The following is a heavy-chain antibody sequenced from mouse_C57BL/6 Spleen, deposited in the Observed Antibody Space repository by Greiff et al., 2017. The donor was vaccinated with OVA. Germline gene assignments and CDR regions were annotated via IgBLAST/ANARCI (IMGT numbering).Heavy chain of an antibody. Sequence: VQLKQSGPVLVKPGASVKMSCKASGYTFTDYYMNWVKQSHGKSLEWIGVINPYNGGTSYNQKFKGKATLTVDKSSSTAYMELNSLTSEDSAVYYCASYDYAFAYWGQGTLVTVSA. J-gene: IGHJ3*01. D-gene: IGHD2-4*01. CDR2: INPYNGGT. CDR1: GYTFTDYY. V-gene: IGHV1-19*01. CDR3: ASYDYAFAY.